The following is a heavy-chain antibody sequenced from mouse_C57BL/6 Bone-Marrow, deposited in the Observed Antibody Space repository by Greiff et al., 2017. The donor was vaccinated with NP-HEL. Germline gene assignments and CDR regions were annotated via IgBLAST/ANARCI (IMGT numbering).Heavy chain of an antibody. Sequence: QVQLQQSGAELVRPGASVKLSCKASGYTFTDYYINWVKQRPGQGLEWIARIYPGSGNTYYNEKFKGQATLTAEKSSSTAYMQLSSLTSEDSAVHFCAKDPYFRGQGTTLPVPS. V-gene: IGHV1-76*01. CDR1: GYTFTDYY. CDR3: AKDPYF. CDR2: IYPGSGNT. J-gene: IGHJ2*01.